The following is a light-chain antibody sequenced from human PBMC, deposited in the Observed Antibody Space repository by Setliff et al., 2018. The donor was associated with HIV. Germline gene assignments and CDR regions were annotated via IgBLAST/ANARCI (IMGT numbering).Light chain of an antibody. J-gene: IGKJ5*01. Sequence: DIQMTQSPSSVSASVGDRVIITCRASQGISSWLGWYQQKPGKVPKLLIYAASSLQSGVPSRFSGSGSGTEFTLTISSLQSEDFAVYYCQQYYRWPLTFGQGTRLEIK. CDR3: QQYYRWPLT. CDR1: QGISSW. CDR2: AAS. V-gene: IGKV1-12*01.